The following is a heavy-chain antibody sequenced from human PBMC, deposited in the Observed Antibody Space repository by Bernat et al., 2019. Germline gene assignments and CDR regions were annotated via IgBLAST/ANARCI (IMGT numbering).Heavy chain of an antibody. V-gene: IGHV3-23*01. CDR1: GFTFSSHG. CDR3: ATRGPTGSYFFDA. CDR2: IGRSGNT. D-gene: IGHD1-14*01. Sequence: EVQLLESGGGLVQSGESLRLSCAASGFTFSSHGMSWVRQAPGKGLEWVSSIGRSGNTYYSDSSTIPFTISTNNSSNTLNLQMITLRADDTAVYYCATRGPTGSYFFDAWGQGTLVTVSS. J-gene: IGHJ4*02.